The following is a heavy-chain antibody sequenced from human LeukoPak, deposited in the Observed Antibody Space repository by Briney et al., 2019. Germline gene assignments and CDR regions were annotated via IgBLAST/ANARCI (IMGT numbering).Heavy chain of an antibody. Sequence: GGSLRLSCAASGFTFSIFGMHWVRQTPGKGLEWLADIWYDGGNKYYADSVRGRFTTSSDNSKNTMYLQMNSLRAEDTAVYYCARGSYYYGLESDYDWFDYWGQGTLVTVSS. J-gene: IGHJ4*02. V-gene: IGHV3-33*01. CDR2: IWYDGGNK. CDR1: GFTFSIFG. CDR3: ARGSYYYGLESDYDWFDY. D-gene: IGHD3-10*01.